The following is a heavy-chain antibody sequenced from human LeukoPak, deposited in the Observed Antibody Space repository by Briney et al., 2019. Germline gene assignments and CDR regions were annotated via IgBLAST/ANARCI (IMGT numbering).Heavy chain of an antibody. J-gene: IGHJ5*02. CDR1: GYTFTGYY. CDR3: ARAWCTNGLCYIGWFDP. D-gene: IGHD2-8*01. V-gene: IGHV1-2*02. CDR2: INPNSGGT. Sequence: ASVKVSCKASGYTFTGYYMHWVRQAPGQGLEWMGWINPNSGGTNYAQKFQGRVTMTRDTSISTAYMELSRLRSDDTAVYYCARAWCTNGLCYIGWFDPWGQGTLVTVSS.